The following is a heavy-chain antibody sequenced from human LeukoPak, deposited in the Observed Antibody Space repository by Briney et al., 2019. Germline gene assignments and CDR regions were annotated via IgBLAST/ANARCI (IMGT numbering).Heavy chain of an antibody. D-gene: IGHD1-7*01. CDR1: GYTFTSYD. CDR2: MNPNSGNT. J-gene: IGHJ6*02. V-gene: IGHV1-8*01. Sequence: ASVKVSCKASGYTFTSYDINWVRQATGQGLEWMGWMNPNSGNTGYAQKFQGRVTMTRNTSISTAYMELSSLRSEDTAVYYCARGLTSLTGTTEDYYYYGMDVWGQGTTVTVSS. CDR3: ARGLTSLTGTTEDYYYYGMDV.